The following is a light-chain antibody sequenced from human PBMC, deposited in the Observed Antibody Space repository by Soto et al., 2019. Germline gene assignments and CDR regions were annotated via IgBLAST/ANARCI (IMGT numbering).Light chain of an antibody. J-gene: IGKJ1*01. CDR3: QQSYSRPRT. V-gene: IGKV1-39*01. CDR1: QSISTY. Sequence: DIPMTPLPSSLSASVGARVTNTFRSSQSISTYLNWYQQKPGKAPNLLIYTTSNLESGVPSRFSGSGSGTDFTLTINSLQPEDFATYFCQQSYSRPRTFGQGTKVYIK. CDR2: TTS.